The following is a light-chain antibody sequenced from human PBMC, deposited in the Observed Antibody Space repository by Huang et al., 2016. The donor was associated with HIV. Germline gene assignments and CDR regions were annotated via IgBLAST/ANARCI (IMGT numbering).Light chain of an antibody. V-gene: IGKV1-5*03. CDR3: QQYNDYSWT. J-gene: IGKJ1*01. CDR1: QSISSW. CDR2: RAS. Sequence: DIQMTQSPSTLSASVGDRVTITCRASQSISSWLAWYQQKPGKAPRLLIYRASSLESGVPSRFSGSGSGTEFTLTISSLQPDDFATYYCQQYNDYSWTFGQGTKVEFK.